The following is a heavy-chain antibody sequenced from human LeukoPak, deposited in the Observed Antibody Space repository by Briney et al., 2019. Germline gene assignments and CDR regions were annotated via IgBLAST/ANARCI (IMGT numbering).Heavy chain of an antibody. V-gene: IGHV1-69*02. CDR3: ARALDCTNGVCFGDDAFDI. CDR1: GGTSSSYT. Sequence: VKVSCKASGGTSSSYTISWVRQAPGQGLEWMGRIIPIDGVENYAQKFQRRVTITADKLTSTAYMELSSLRSEDTAVYYCARALDCTNGVCFGDDAFDIWGQGTMVTVSS. D-gene: IGHD2-8*01. CDR2: IIPIDGVE. J-gene: IGHJ3*02.